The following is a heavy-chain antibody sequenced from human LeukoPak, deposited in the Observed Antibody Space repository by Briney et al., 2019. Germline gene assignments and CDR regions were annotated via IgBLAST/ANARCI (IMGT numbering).Heavy chain of an antibody. V-gene: IGHV3-21*01. CDR2: ITSSSSYI. J-gene: IGHJ3*02. CDR3: ARSNPFDAFDI. D-gene: IGHD1-14*01. CDR1: GFTFSSYN. Sequence: GGSLRLSCAASGFTFSSYNMNWVRQAPGKGLEWVSSITSSSSYIYYADSVKGRFTISRDNAKNSLYLQMNSLRAEDTAVYYCARSNPFDAFDIWGQGTMVTVSS.